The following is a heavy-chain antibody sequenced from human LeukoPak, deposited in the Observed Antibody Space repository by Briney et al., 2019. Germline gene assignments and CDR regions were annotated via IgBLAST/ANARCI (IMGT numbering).Heavy chain of an antibody. CDR2: YGGGNI. CDR1: GFTFSSYS. Sequence: GGSLRLSCAASGFTFSSYSMNWVRQAPGKGLEWVSVYGGGNIYYADSVKGRFTISRDNSKNTLYLQMNSLRAEDTAVYYCARGAGYNYPYYFDYWGQGTLVTVSS. V-gene: IGHV3-53*01. D-gene: IGHD5-24*01. J-gene: IGHJ4*02. CDR3: ARGAGYNYPYYFDY.